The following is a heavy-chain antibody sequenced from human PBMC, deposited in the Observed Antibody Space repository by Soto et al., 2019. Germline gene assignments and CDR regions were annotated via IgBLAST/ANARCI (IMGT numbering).Heavy chain of an antibody. J-gene: IGHJ4*02. Sequence: ASVKVSFKASGYIFSDNYIHWLRQAPGQGLEWMAWINPKSGGTNYARNFQGRVTLTRDTSISTAYMDLSRLTSDDTAVYYCARAREDSSGWFDYWGQGTLVTVS. CDR2: INPKSGGT. D-gene: IGHD6-19*01. V-gene: IGHV1-2*02. CDR1: GYIFSDNY. CDR3: ARAREDSSGWFDY.